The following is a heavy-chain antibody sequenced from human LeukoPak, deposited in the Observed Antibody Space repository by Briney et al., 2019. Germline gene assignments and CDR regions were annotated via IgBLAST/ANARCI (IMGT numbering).Heavy chain of an antibody. Sequence: GGSLRLSCAASGFTFSDFYMTWIRQAPGKGLEWVSYISSAAGTIYYADSVKGRFTISRDNAKNSLYLQMNSLRAEDTAVYYCARDYSTVTTFFDYWGQGTLVTVSS. CDR3: ARDYSTVTTFFDY. D-gene: IGHD4-17*01. J-gene: IGHJ4*02. V-gene: IGHV3-11*04. CDR2: ISSAAGTI. CDR1: GFTFSDFY.